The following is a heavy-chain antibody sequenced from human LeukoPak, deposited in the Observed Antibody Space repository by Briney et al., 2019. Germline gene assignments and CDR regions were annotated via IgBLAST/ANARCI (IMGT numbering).Heavy chain of an antibody. CDR2: ISGSGGST. V-gene: IGHV3-23*01. Sequence: GGSLRLSCAASGFTFSSYAMSWVRQAPGKGLEWVSAISGSGGSTYYADSVKGRFTISRDNSRNTLYLQMNSLRAEDTAVYYCAKDPTAYNWNVAYYFDYWGQGTLVTVSS. D-gene: IGHD1-20*01. CDR1: GFTFSSYA. CDR3: AKDPTAYNWNVAYYFDY. J-gene: IGHJ4*02.